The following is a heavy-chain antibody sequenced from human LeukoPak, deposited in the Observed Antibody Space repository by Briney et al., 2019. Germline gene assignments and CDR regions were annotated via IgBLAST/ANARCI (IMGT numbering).Heavy chain of an antibody. CDR1: GFTFSSYA. D-gene: IGHD3-22*01. V-gene: IGHV3-23*01. Sequence: PGGSLRLSCAASGFTFSSYAMSWVRQAPGKGLEWVSAISGSGGSTYYADSVKGRFTISRDNSKNTLYLQMNSLRAEDTAVYYCARDPEAYDSYYDSSGAYYYGMDVWGQGTTVTVSS. J-gene: IGHJ6*02. CDR2: ISGSGGST. CDR3: ARDPEAYDSYYDSSGAYYYGMDV.